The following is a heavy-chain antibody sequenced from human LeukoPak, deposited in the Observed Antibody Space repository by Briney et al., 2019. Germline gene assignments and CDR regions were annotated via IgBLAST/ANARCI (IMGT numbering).Heavy chain of an antibody. D-gene: IGHD3-3*01. J-gene: IGHJ4*02. CDR3: ATLHYDFWSGYY. V-gene: IGHV4-39*01. CDR1: GGSISSSSYY. Sequence: NPSETLSLTCTVSGGSISSSSYYWGWIRQPPGKGLEWIGSIYYSGSTYYNPSLKSRVTISVDTSKNQFSLKLSSVTAADTAVYYCATLHYDFWSGYYWGQGTLVTVSS. CDR2: IYYSGST.